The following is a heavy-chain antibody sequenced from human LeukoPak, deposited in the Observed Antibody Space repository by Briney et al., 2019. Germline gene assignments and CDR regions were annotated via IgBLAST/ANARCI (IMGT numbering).Heavy chain of an antibody. CDR3: AKDQPLSHYYYYGMDV. Sequence: GGCLSLSCAASGFTFSSYAMSWVRQAPGKGLEWVSAISCSGGSTYYADSVKGRFTISRDNSKNTLYLQMNSLRAEDTAVYYCAKDQPLSHYYYYGMDVWGQGTTVTVSS. CDR2: ISCSGGST. CDR1: GFTFSSYA. V-gene: IGHV3-23*01. D-gene: IGHD3-9*01. J-gene: IGHJ6*02.